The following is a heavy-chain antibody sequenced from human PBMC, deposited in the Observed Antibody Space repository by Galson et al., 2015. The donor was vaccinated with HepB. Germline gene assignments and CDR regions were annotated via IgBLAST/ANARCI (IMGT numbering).Heavy chain of an antibody. J-gene: IGHJ3*02. CDR1: GFTFTDYY. Sequence: SVTVSCKASGFTFTDYYTHWVRQAPEQGLEWLGWINPNNGATNYLQKFQGRVTMTRDTSINTAYMELSRLRSDDTAVYYCTRGAAGWAFDIWGQGTMVTVSS. CDR2: INPNNGAT. V-gene: IGHV1-2*02. CDR3: TRGAAGWAFDI.